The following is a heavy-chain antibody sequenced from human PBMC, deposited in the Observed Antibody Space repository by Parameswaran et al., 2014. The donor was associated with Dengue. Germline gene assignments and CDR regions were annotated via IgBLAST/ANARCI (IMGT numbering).Heavy chain of an antibody. CDR2: IIPIFGTA. J-gene: IGHJ4*02. D-gene: IGHD5-24*01. Sequence: SWVRQAPGQGLEWMGGIIPIFGTANNAQKFQGRVTITADESTSTAYMELSSLRSEDTAVYYCAREGGYNYPFDYWGQGTLVTVSS. V-gene: IGHV1-69*01. CDR3: AREGGYNYPFDY.